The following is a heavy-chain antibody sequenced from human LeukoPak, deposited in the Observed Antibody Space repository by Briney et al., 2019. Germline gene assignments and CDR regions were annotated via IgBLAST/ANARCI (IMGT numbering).Heavy chain of an antibody. V-gene: IGHV4-39*07. CDR1: GGSISSSSYY. CDR2: IYYSGST. D-gene: IGHD1-26*01. J-gene: IGHJ3*02. Sequence: PSETLSLTCTVSGGSISSSSYYWGWIRQPPGKGLEWIGSIYYSGSTYYNPSLKSRVTISVDTSKNQFSLKLGSVTAADTAVYYCAREGGFHSPAGIWGQGTMVTVSS. CDR3: AREGGFHSPAGI.